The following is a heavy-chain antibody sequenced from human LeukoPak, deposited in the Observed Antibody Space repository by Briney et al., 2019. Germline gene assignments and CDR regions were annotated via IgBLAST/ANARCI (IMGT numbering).Heavy chain of an antibody. D-gene: IGHD3-16*01. CDR3: VAGGLRYFDY. V-gene: IGHV3-48*03. CDR1: GFPFTPFE. J-gene: IGHJ4*02. Sequence: GGPLRLSCAASGFPFTPFEMNWVRQAPGKGLEWLSYITGDSSTTYYADSVKGRFTISRDNAKTSLYLQMNSLRVEDTAVYFCVAGGLRYFDYWGQGSRVSVSS. CDR2: ITGDSSTT.